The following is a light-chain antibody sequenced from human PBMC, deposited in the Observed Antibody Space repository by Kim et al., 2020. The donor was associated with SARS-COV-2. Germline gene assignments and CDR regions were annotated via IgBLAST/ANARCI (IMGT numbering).Light chain of an antibody. Sequence: VTSSCTGRSSNRGASYGVHWYQRLPGTAPKLLIYNPGYRPSGGPDRFSGSESGTSASLAITGLQAEDEADYYCQSYDSSLSGSSVFGTGTKVTVL. CDR1: SSNRGASYG. V-gene: IGLV1-40*01. CDR3: QSYDSSLSGSSV. J-gene: IGLJ1*01. CDR2: NPG.